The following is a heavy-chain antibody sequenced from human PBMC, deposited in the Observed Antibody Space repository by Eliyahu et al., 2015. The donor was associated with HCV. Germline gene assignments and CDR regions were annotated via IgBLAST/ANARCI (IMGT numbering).Heavy chain of an antibody. J-gene: IGHJ6*02. Sequence: QVQLQQSGPGLXKPSETLSLTXAXSGDSXSSNTAAWNWXRQSPSRGLEWLGRAYFRSKWYIEYAVSVKSRMTISPDMSKNQLSLHLNSMTLEDSAVYYCARVITTRPPKYYYGLDVWGQGTTVTVSS. D-gene: IGHD1-14*01. CDR3: ARVITTRPPKYYYGLDV. V-gene: IGHV6-1*01. CDR2: AYFRSKWYI. CDR1: GDSXSSNTAA.